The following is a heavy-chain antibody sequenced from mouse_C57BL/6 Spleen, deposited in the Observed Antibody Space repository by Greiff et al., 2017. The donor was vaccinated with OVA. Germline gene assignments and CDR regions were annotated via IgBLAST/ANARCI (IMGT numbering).Heavy chain of an antibody. V-gene: IGHV1-59*01. J-gene: IGHJ4*01. CDR1: GYTFTSYW. Sequence: QVQLQQPGAELVRPGPSVKLSCKASGYTFTSYWMHWVKQRPGQGLEWIGVIDPSDSYTNYNQKFKGKATLTVDTSSSTAYMQLSSLTSEDSAVYYCARSRYYGSYYAMDYWGQGTSVTVSS. CDR2: IDPSDSYT. D-gene: IGHD1-1*01. CDR3: ARSRYYGSYYAMDY.